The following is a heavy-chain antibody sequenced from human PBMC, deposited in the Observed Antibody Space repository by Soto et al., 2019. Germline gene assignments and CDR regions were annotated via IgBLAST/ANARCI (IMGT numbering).Heavy chain of an antibody. CDR2: INHSGST. Sequence: SETLSLTCAVYGGSFSGYYWSWIRQPPGEGLEWIGEINHSGSTNYNPSLKSRVTISVDTSKNQFSLKLSSVTAADTAVYYCGSSYYYGLYDYWGQGTLVTVSS. V-gene: IGHV4-34*01. CDR3: GSSYYYGLYDY. J-gene: IGHJ4*02. CDR1: GGSFSGYY. D-gene: IGHD3-10*01.